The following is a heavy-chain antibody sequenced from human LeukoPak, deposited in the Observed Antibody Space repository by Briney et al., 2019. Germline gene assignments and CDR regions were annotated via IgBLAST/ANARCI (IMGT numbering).Heavy chain of an antibody. V-gene: IGHV3-30*18. J-gene: IGHJ4*02. CDR1: GFTFSSYA. Sequence: TGGSLRLSCAASGFTFSSYAMSWVRQAPGKGLEWVAVISYDGSNKYYADSVKGRFTISRDNSKNTLYLQMNSLRAEDTAVYYCAKDSGGSYSNQHLDYWGQGTLVTVSS. D-gene: IGHD1-26*01. CDR3: AKDSGGSYSNQHLDY. CDR2: ISYDGSNK.